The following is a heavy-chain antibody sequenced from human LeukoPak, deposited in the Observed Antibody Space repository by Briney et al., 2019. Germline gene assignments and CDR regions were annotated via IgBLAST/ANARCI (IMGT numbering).Heavy chain of an antibody. V-gene: IGHV4-34*01. CDR2: INHSGST. CDR1: GGSFSGYY. D-gene: IGHD2-2*01. Sequence: SETLSLTCAVYGGSFSGYYWSWIRQPPGKGLEWIGEINHSGSTNYNPSLKSRVTISVDTSKNQFSLKLSSVTAADTAVYYCARGLRYQVYYYYYYMDVWGKGTTVTVSS. CDR3: ARGLRYQVYYYYYYMDV. J-gene: IGHJ6*03.